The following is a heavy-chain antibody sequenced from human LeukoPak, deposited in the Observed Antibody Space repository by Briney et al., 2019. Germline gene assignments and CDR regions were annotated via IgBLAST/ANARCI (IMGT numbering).Heavy chain of an antibody. V-gene: IGHV3-7*03. J-gene: IGHJ4*02. D-gene: IGHD5-18*01. Sequence: PGGSLRLSCAASGFTFSSYWMSWVRQAPGKGLEWVANIEEDGSEKYYVDSVKGRFTISRDNAKNSLHLQMNSLRAEDTAVYYCASDGYSYGSDLRGHWGQGTLVTVSS. CDR3: ASDGYSYGSDLRGH. CDR1: GFTFSSYW. CDR2: IEEDGSEK.